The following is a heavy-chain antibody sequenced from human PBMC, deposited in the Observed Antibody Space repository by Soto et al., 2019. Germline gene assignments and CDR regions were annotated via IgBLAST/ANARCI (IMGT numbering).Heavy chain of an antibody. CDR3: AKDLSQTSRYGSYYYGMDV. Sequence: QVQLVESGGGVVQPGRSLRLSCAASGFTFSSYGMHWVRQAPGKGLEWVAVISYDGSNKYYADSVKGRFTISRDNSKNTLYLQMNSLRAEETAVYYCAKDLSQTSRYGSYYYGMDVWGQGTTVTVSS. D-gene: IGHD2-2*01. V-gene: IGHV3-30*18. J-gene: IGHJ6*02. CDR1: GFTFSSYG. CDR2: ISYDGSNK.